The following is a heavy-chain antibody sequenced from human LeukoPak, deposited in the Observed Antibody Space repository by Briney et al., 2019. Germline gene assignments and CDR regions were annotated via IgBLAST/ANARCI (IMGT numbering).Heavy chain of an antibody. D-gene: IGHD3-10*01. CDR2: IYSGGTT. CDR1: GFTVSGNY. CDR3: AKTSEGRNFDY. V-gene: IGHV3-66*01. J-gene: IGHJ4*02. Sequence: GSLRLSCAASGFTVSGNYMSWVRQAPGKGLEWVSVIYSGGTTYYADSVKARFTISRDNSKDTLYLQINSLRAEDTAVYYCAKTSEGRNFDYWGQGTLVTVSS.